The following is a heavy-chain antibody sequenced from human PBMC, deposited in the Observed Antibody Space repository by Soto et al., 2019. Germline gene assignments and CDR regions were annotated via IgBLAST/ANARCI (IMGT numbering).Heavy chain of an antibody. CDR2: IYYSGNT. CDR3: ARIPVDTPMIYCSDP. V-gene: IGHV4-61*01. D-gene: IGHD5-18*01. J-gene: IGHJ5*01. CDR1: GDSVTSGNYY. Sequence: SETLSLTRTVSGDSVTSGNYYWSWILQPPGKGLEWIGYIYYSGNTNYSPSLKSRVTMSLDRSNNQFSLNLSSVTAADTAVYYCARIPVDTPMIYCSDPWGKRILVTASS.